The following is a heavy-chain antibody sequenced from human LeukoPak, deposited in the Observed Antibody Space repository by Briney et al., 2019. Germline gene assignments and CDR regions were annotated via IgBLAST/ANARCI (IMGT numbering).Heavy chain of an antibody. J-gene: IGHJ4*02. V-gene: IGHV3-23*01. CDR1: GFSFSTYD. D-gene: IGHD5-24*01. CDR3: AKKPATIKFPFDI. CDR2: ISTTGGYT. Sequence: GGSLRLSCVGSGFSFSTYDMGWVRQTPGKGLEWVSAISTTGGYTEDADSVKGRFTISRDNSQNTLFLQMHSLRAKDTAVYYCAKKPATIKFPFDIWGQGTLVTVSP.